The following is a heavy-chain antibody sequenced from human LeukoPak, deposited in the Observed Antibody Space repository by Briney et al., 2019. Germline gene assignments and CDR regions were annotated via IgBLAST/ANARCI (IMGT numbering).Heavy chain of an antibody. J-gene: IGHJ4*02. V-gene: IGHV3-7*02. CDR1: GLTLSSYW. CDR2: IKPDGSEK. D-gene: IGHD5-18*01. Sequence: GGSLRLSCAVSGLTLSSYWMNWVRQAPGKGLEWVANIKPDGSEKYYVDSVKGRFTISRDNAKNSLYLQMNSLRAEDTAVYYCAGFGFWAQGPLVTVSS. CDR3: AGFGF.